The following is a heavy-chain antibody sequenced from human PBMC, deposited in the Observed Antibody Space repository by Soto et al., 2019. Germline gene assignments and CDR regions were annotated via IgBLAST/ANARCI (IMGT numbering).Heavy chain of an antibody. D-gene: IGHD5-18*01. CDR2: INSDGSIT. V-gene: IGHV3-74*01. J-gene: IGHJ6*02. Sequence: PGGSLRLSCAASGFTFSNYWMHWVRQAPGKGLVWVSRINSDGSITNYANSVKGRFTISRDNAKNTLYLQMNSLRAEDTAVYYCATYTAIYYYYAMDVWGQGTTVTVPS. CDR1: GFTFSNYW. CDR3: ATYTAIYYYYAMDV.